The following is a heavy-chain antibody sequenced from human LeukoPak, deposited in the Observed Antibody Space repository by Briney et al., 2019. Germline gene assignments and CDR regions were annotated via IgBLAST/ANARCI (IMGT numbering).Heavy chain of an antibody. V-gene: IGHV4-39*07. CDR3: AARIAAALWFDP. Sequence: SETLSLTCTVSGGSISSSSYYWGWIRQPPGKGLEWIGSIYYSGSTYYNPSLKSRVTISVDTSKNQFSLKLSSVTAADTAVYYCAARIAAALWFDPWGQGTLVTVSS. D-gene: IGHD6-13*01. CDR2: IYYSGST. CDR1: GGSISSSSYY. J-gene: IGHJ5*02.